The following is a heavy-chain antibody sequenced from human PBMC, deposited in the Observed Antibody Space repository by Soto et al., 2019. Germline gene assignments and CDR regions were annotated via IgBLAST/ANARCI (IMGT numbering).Heavy chain of an antibody. CDR2: ISYDGSNK. CDR1: GFTFSSYG. Sequence: GGSLRLSCAASGFTFSSYGMHWVRQAPGKGLEWVAVISYDGSNKYYADSVKGRFTISRDNSKNTLYLQMNSLRAEDTAVYYCAKDFLGFLEGGPDGPFDPWGQGTLVTVSS. CDR3: AKDFLGFLEGGPDGPFDP. V-gene: IGHV3-30*18. J-gene: IGHJ5*02. D-gene: IGHD3-3*01.